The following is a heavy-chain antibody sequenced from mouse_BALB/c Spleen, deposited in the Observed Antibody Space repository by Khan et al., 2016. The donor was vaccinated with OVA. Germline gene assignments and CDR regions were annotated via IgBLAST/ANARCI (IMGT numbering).Heavy chain of an antibody. CDR3: AKNMNGYFDY. J-gene: IGHJ2*01. CDR2: IWSGGIT. D-gene: IGHD1-1*02. CDR1: GFSLTNYG. V-gene: IGHV2-2*02. Sequence: QVQLKQSGPGLVQPSQSLSITCTVSGFSLTNYGVHWVRQSPGKGLEWLGVIWSGGITDYNETFISRLSISKDSSKRQVFFKMNSMQANDTTIYYCAKNMNGYFDYWGQGTTLTVPS.